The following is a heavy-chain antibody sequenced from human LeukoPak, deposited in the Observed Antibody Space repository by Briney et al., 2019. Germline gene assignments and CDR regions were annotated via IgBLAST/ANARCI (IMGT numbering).Heavy chain of an antibody. D-gene: IGHD2-2*01. CDR2: INPKSGDT. CDR3: ARSTHRDADAFDI. CDR1: GYTFNDYY. V-gene: IGHV1-2*02. Sequence: GASVKVSCKASGYTFNDYYINWVRQAPRQGLEWMGWINPKSGDTKFAQKFQGRVTMTRDTSISTAYMELRSLRSDDTAVYYCARSTHRDADAFDIWGQGTMVTVSS. J-gene: IGHJ3*02.